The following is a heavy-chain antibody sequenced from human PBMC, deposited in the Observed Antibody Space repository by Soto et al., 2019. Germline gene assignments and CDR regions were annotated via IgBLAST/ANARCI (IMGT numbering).Heavy chain of an antibody. Sequence: ASVKVSCKASGFTFTSSAVQWVRQARGQSLERIGWIVVGSGNTNYAQKFQERVTINRDMSTSTAYMELSSLRSDVKAVYYCAAGGAYSSSFDYWGQGTLVTVSS. J-gene: IGHJ4*02. V-gene: IGHV1-58*01. CDR1: GFTFTSSA. CDR2: IVVGSGNT. CDR3: AAGGAYSSSFDY. D-gene: IGHD6-6*01.